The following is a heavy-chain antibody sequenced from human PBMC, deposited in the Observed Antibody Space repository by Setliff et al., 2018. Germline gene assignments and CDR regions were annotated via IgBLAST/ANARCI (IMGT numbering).Heavy chain of an antibody. CDR2: INNYNMNT. J-gene: IGHJ4*02. CDR3: ARLVRYCTRTSCQRTPGAEY. D-gene: IGHD2-2*01. Sequence: ASVKVSCKASGYTFTNYGINWVRQAPGQGLEWMGWINNYNMNTNYPQKFLGRVTMTTDTSTSTAYMEVKSLTSDDTAGYYCARLVRYCTRTSCQRTPGAEYWGQGTLVTVSS. V-gene: IGHV1-18*01. CDR1: GYTFTNYG.